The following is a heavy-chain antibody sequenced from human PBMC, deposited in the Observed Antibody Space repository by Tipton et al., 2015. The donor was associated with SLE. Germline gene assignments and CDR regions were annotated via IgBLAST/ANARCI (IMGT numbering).Heavy chain of an antibody. Sequence: LRLSCTVSGGSISSYYWSWIRQPPGKGLEWIGYIYYSGSTNYNPSLKSRVTISVDTSKNQFSLKLSSVTAADTAVYYCARGNQIAVAGAFDIWGQGTMVTVSS. V-gene: IGHV4-59*01. J-gene: IGHJ3*02. CDR1: GGSISSYY. CDR3: ARGNQIAVAGAFDI. CDR2: IYYSGST. D-gene: IGHD6-19*01.